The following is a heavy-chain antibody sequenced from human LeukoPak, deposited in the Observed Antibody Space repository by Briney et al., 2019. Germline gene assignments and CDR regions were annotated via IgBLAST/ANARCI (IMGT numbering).Heavy chain of an antibody. CDR3: VRGYSSGWRYYYYYYMDV. D-gene: IGHD6-19*01. Sequence: SETLSLTCTVSGYSISTGSYWGWIRQPPGKGLEWIGNIQYRGDSYYNPSLKSRVTISVDTSKNQFSLKLSSVTAADTAVYYCVRGYSSGWRYYYYYYMDVWGKGTTVTVSS. V-gene: IGHV4-38-2*02. J-gene: IGHJ6*03. CDR2: IQYRGDS. CDR1: GYSISTGSY.